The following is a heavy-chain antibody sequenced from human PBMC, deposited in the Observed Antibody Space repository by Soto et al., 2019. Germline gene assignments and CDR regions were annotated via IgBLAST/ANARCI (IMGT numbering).Heavy chain of an antibody. CDR3: AHRGGYCSGGSCYAN. Sequence: QITLKESGPTLVKPTQTLTLTCTFSGFSLSTSGVGVGWIRQPPGKALEWLALIYWDDDKRYSPSLKSRLTITKDTSKNQVVLTMTNMDPADTATYYCAHRGGYCSGGSCYANWGQGTLVTVSS. CDR2: IYWDDDK. CDR1: GFSLSTSGVG. J-gene: IGHJ4*02. D-gene: IGHD2-15*01. V-gene: IGHV2-5*02.